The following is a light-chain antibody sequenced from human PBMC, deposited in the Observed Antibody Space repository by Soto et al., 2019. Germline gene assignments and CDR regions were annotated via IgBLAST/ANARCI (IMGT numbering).Light chain of an antibody. CDR2: DDS. J-gene: IGLJ1*01. V-gene: IGLV2-14*03. Sequence: QSALTQPASVSGSPGQSITISCTGTSSDVGAYNYVSWYQQHPGQAPKLMIYDDSNRPSGVSDRFSGSKSGNTASLTISGLQDEDEADYYCYSCSRSSGTRYVFGTGTKLTVL. CDR3: YSCSRSSGTRYV. CDR1: SSDVGAYNY.